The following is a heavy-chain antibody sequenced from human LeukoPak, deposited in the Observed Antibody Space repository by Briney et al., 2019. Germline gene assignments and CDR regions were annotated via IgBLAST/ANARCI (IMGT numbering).Heavy chain of an antibody. D-gene: IGHD3-10*01. J-gene: IGHJ4*02. Sequence: GGSLRLSCAASGFTFSNYAMSWVRQAPGKGLEWVSGVSGSGHSTVYADSVKGRFTISRDSSKSTLYLQMNSLGAEDTAVYYCAKDLLHGSGIYSWGVFDYWGQGTLVTVSS. V-gene: IGHV3-23*01. CDR2: VSGSGHST. CDR3: AKDLLHGSGIYSWGVFDY. CDR1: GFTFSNYA.